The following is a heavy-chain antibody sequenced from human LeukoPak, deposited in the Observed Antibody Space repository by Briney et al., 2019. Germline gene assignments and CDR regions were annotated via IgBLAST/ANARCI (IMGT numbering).Heavy chain of an antibody. J-gene: IGHJ3*02. CDR1: GDSVSSSNYY. V-gene: IGHV4-39*01. Sequence: SETLSLTCTVSGDSVSSSNYYWAWLRQPPGKGLEWIGNIYYSGSTYYNPSLKSRLTISVDTSKNQFSLKLSSVTAADTAVYFCARGPYSYDSSGAFDIWGQGTMVTVSS. CDR3: ARGPYSYDSSGAFDI. CDR2: IYYSGST. D-gene: IGHD3-22*01.